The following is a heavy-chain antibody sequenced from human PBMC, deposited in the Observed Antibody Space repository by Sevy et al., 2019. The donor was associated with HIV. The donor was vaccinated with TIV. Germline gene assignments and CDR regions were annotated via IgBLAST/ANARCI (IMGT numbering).Heavy chain of an antibody. CDR1: GFTFNNYV. Sequence: GGSLRLSCAASGFTFNNYVMNWVRQAPGKGLEWVSVISHGGGTTYYADSVKGRFTISRDDSKDTVYLEMNSLRAEDTAVYYCPRRYLPSAPPALDYWGQGTLVTVSS. CDR3: PRRYLPSAPPALDY. CDR2: ISHGGGTT. D-gene: IGHD2-2*01. V-gene: IGHV3-23*01. J-gene: IGHJ4*02.